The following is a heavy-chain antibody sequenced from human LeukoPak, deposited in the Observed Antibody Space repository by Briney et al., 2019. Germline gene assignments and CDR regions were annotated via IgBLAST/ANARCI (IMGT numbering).Heavy chain of an antibody. D-gene: IGHD1-7*01. V-gene: IGHV3-30*18. CDR2: ISYDGTRT. CDR3: AKHLMSMELGPIAGPDN. Sequence: GGSLRLSCAASGFTFNFYGMRWVRQAPGKGLESVAFISYDGTRTYYADSVKGRFTISKDNSNNTLYLQMNSLRPEDTAVYYCAKHLMSMELGPIAGPDNWGERNLVTASS. CDR1: GFTFNFYG. J-gene: IGHJ4*02.